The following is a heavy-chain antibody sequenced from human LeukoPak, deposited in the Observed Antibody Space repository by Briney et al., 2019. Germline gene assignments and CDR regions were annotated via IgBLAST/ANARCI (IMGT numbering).Heavy chain of an antibody. CDR2: INPSGGST. V-gene: IGHV1-46*01. CDR1: GYTFTTYY. J-gene: IGHJ4*02. D-gene: IGHD5-18*01. CDR3: ARDRAQLWCLDF. Sequence: ASVKVSCKASGYTFTTYYMHWVRQAPGQGLEWMGIINPSGGSTTYAQKFQGRVTMTMDTSTSTVYMELSSLRSEDTAVYYCARDRAQLWCLDFWGQGTLVTVSS.